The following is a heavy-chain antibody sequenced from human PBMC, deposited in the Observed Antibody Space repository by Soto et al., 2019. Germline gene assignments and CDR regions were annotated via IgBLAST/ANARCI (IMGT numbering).Heavy chain of an antibody. J-gene: IGHJ5*02. CDR3: ARASLGAKFDP. CDR2: IYYSGST. V-gene: IGHV4-59*01. CDR1: GGSISSYY. Sequence: SETLSLTCTVSGGSISSYYWSWIRQPPGKGLEWIGYIYYSGSTNYNPSLKSRVTISVDTSKNQFSLKLSSVTAADTAVYYCARASLGAKFDPWGQGTLVTVYS.